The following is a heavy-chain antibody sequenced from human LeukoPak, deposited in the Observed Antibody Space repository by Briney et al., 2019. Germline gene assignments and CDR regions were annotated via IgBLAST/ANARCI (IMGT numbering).Heavy chain of an antibody. D-gene: IGHD6-13*01. CDR3: ARGKQQLHAFDI. J-gene: IGHJ3*02. Sequence: GGSLRLSCAASGFTFSSYSMNWVRQAPGKGLEWVSSISSSSSYIYYADSVKCRFTISRDNAKNSLYLQMNSLRAEDTAVYYCARGKQQLHAFDIWGQGTMVTVSS. CDR2: ISSSSSYI. CDR1: GFTFSSYS. V-gene: IGHV3-21*01.